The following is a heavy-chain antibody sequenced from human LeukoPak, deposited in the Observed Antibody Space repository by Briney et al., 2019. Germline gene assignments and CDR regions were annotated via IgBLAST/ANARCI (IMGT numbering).Heavy chain of an antibody. CDR3: ARSDSSGYTFDY. V-gene: IGHV4-39*07. Sequence: PSETLSLTCSVSGGSISSSSSYWGWIRQPPGKGLEWIGSIYYSGSSFDTPALKSRVTISVDTSKNQFSLKLSSVTAADTAVYYCARSDSSGYTFDYWGQGTLVTVSS. J-gene: IGHJ4*02. CDR2: IYYSGSS. CDR1: GGSISSSSSY. D-gene: IGHD3-22*01.